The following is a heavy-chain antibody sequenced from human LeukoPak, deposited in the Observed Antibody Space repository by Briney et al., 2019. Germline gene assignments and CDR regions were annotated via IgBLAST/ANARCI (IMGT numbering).Heavy chain of an antibody. Sequence: GGSLRLSCAASGVTFSTYWMTWVRQAPGKGLEWVSNIEQDGSEKYYVYSVKGRFTISRDNAKNSLYLQMNSLRAEDTAVYYCARESVGATYFDYWGQGTLVTVSS. V-gene: IGHV3-7*04. J-gene: IGHJ4*02. CDR2: IEQDGSEK. D-gene: IGHD1-26*01. CDR1: GVTFSTYW. CDR3: ARESVGATYFDY.